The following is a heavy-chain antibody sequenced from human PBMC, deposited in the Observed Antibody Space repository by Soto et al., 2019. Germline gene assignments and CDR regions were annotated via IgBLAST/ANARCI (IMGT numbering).Heavy chain of an antibody. V-gene: IGHV5-10-1*04. CDR3: ARRSRYAVGVYGMDV. Sequence: PGESLKISCKGSGYSFTSYWISWVRQMPGKGLEWMGRIDPSDSYTNYSPSFQGQVTISADKSISTAYLQWSSLKASDTAMYYCARRSRYAVGVYGMDVWGQGTTVTVSS. J-gene: IGHJ6*02. CDR1: GYSFTSYW. CDR2: IDPSDSYT. D-gene: IGHD2-2*01.